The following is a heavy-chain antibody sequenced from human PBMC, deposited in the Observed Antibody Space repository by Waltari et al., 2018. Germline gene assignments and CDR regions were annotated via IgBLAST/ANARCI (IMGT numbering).Heavy chain of an antibody. D-gene: IGHD3-22*01. V-gene: IGHV4-4*07. CDR1: GDSINSYF. CDR2: IHSGGRS. J-gene: IGHJ4*02. Sequence: QVQLQESGPGLVKPSETLSLTCTVSGDSINSYFWNWIRQPAGTGLEWIGRIHSGGRSDYNDALKSRVTLSVDTSKNQLSRRVRSVTAADTAVYYCAREETYYYDSSVYFDYWGQGALVTVSS. CDR3: AREETYYYDSSVYFDY.